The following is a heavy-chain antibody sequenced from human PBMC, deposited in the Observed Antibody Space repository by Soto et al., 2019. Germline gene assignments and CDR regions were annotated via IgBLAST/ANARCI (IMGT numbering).Heavy chain of an antibody. CDR3: AVTTSSGYYYYYMDV. J-gene: IGHJ6*03. Sequence: PSETLSLTCTVSGGSISSSSYYLGWIRQPPGKGLEWIGSIYYSGSTYYNPSLKSRVTISVDTSKNQFSLKLSSVTAADTAVYYGAVTTSSGYYYYYMDVWGKGTTVTVSS. D-gene: IGHD4-4*01. CDR2: IYYSGST. CDR1: GGSISSSSYY. V-gene: IGHV4-39*01.